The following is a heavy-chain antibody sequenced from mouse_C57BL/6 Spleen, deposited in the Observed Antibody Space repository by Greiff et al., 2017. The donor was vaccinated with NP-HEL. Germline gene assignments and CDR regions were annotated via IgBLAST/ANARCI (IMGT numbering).Heavy chain of an antibody. Sequence: EVKLVESGPGLVKPSQSLSLTCSVTGYSITSGYYWNWIRQFPGNKLEWMGYISYEGSNNYNPSLKNRISITRDTAKNQFFLKLNSVTTEDTATYYCAREGTMAYYYAMDYWGQGTSVTVSS. CDR2: ISYEGSN. D-gene: IGHD1-1*02. CDR1: GYSITSGYY. V-gene: IGHV3-6*01. J-gene: IGHJ4*01. CDR3: AREGTMAYYYAMDY.